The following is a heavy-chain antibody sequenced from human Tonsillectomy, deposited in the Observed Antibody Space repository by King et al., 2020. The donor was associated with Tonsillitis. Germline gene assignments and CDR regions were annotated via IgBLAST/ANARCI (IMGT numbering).Heavy chain of an antibody. CDR1: GFTFSRSA. D-gene: IGHD3-10*01. V-gene: IGHV1-58*02. J-gene: IGHJ4*02. CDR3: AAGTNYYGSGTYYNNEDY. Sequence: QLVESGPEVKKPGTSVKVSCKASGFTFSRSAMQWVRQARGQRLEWIGWIVVGSGNTNYAQSFQERVTITRDMSTSTAYMELSSRRSEDTDVYYCAAGTNYYGSGTYYNNEDYWGQGTLVTASP. CDR2: IVVGSGNT.